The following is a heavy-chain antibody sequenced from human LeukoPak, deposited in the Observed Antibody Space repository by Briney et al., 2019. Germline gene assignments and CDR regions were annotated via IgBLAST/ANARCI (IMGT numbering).Heavy chain of an antibody. CDR1: GFTLRSYD. Sequence: TGGSLRLSCAASGFTLRSYDMSWLREAPEKALEGGAAISGSGVNSYYARSVRGRLTISRDNTQNTLYLQMDSLRAEDTALYYCAKEYSGYDFDYWGQGTLVTVSS. CDR3: AKEYSGYDFDY. V-gene: IGHV3-23*01. CDR2: ISGSGVNS. D-gene: IGHD5-12*01. J-gene: IGHJ4*02.